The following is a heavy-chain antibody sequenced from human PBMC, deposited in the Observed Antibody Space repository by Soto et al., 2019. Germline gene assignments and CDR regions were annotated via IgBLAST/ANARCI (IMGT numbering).Heavy chain of an antibody. CDR2: ISGSGGST. Sequence: EVQLLESGGGLVQPGGSLRLSCAASGFTFSSYAMSWVRQSPGKGLEWVSAISGSGGSTYYADSVKGRFTISRDNSKNPLYLQMNSLRAEDTAVYYCAKSPEYQLLFDPWGQGTLVTVSS. CDR1: GFTFSSYA. V-gene: IGHV3-23*01. CDR3: AKSPEYQLLFDP. J-gene: IGHJ5*02. D-gene: IGHD2-2*01.